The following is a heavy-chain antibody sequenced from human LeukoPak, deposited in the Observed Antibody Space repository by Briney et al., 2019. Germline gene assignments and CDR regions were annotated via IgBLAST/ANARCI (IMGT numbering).Heavy chain of an antibody. V-gene: IGHV4-34*01. CDR1: GESFSGYY. CDR3: ARGSGSWFYYYYYMDV. CDR2: INHTGGT. Sequence: PSETLSLTCAVYGESFSGYYWNWIRQPPGKGLEWIGEINHTGGTNYNPSLKSRVTISADTSKNQFSLNLSSVTAADTAVYYCARGSGSWFYYYYYMDVWGKGTTVTVSS. D-gene: IGHD1-26*01. J-gene: IGHJ6*03.